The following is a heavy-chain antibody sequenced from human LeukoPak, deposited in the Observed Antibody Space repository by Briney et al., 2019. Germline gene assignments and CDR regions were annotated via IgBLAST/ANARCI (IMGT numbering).Heavy chain of an antibody. D-gene: IGHD1-14*01. CDR1: GGSISSGGYY. CDR3: ARNTGSRTRDYDAFDI. Sequence: PSETLSLTCTVSGGSISSGGYYWSWIRQHPGKGLEWIGYIYYSGSTYYNPSLKSRVTISVDTSKNQFSLKLSSVTAADTAVYYCARNTGSRTRDYDAFDIWGQGTMVTVSS. V-gene: IGHV4-31*03. J-gene: IGHJ3*02. CDR2: IYYSGST.